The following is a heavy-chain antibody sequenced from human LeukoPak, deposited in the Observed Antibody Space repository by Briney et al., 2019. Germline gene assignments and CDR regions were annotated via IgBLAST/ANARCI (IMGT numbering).Heavy chain of an antibody. CDR3: ARGLLGITMMAFDI. V-gene: IGHV4-4*07. J-gene: IGHJ3*02. D-gene: IGHD1-26*01. CDR1: GAGGSISSYY. Sequence: PSETLSLTCTVSGAGGSISSYYWSWIRQPAGKGLEWIGRIYTSGYTNYNPSLKSRVTMSVDTSKNQFSLKLSSVTAADTAVYYCARGLLGITMMAFDIWGQGTMVTVCS. CDR2: IYTSGYT.